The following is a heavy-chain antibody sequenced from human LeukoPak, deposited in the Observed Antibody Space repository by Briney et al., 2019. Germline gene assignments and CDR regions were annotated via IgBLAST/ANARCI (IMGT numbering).Heavy chain of an antibody. CDR1: GYSFTSYW. CDR2: IYPGDSDT. Sequence: GESLKISCKGSGYSFTSYWIGWVRQMPGKGLERMGIIYPGDSDTRYSPSFQGQVTISADKSISTAYLQWSSLKASDTAMYYCARSKGSGSYFYSYYYGMDVWGQGTTVTVSS. D-gene: IGHD1-26*01. CDR3: ARSKGSGSYFYSYYYGMDV. V-gene: IGHV5-51*01. J-gene: IGHJ6*02.